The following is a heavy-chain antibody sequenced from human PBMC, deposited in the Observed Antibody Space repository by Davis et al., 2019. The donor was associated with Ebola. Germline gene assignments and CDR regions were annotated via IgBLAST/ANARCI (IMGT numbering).Heavy chain of an antibody. D-gene: IGHD2-8*01. CDR3: ARQRHIVLMANDY. CDR1: ENIFTSYW. CDR2: IYTGDSDT. Sequence: GESLKISCKDSENIFTSYWIGWVRQRPGKGLEWMGLIYTGDSDTRYSPSFRGQVTISADKSTRSAYLQWGSLKAADTAMYYCARQRHIVLMANDYWGQGTLVTVSS. J-gene: IGHJ4*02. V-gene: IGHV5-51*01.